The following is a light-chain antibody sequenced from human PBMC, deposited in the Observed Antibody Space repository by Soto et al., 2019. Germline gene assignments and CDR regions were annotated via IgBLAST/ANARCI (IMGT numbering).Light chain of an antibody. CDR2: GNS. Sequence: QSVLTQPPSVSGAPGQRVTISCTGSSSNIGAGYDVHWYQQLPGTAPKLLIYGNSNRPSGVPDRFSGYKSGTSASLAITGLQAEDEADYYCQSYDSSLSGLLFGGGTKVTVL. CDR1: SSNIGAGYD. CDR3: QSYDSSLSGLL. J-gene: IGLJ2*01. V-gene: IGLV1-40*01.